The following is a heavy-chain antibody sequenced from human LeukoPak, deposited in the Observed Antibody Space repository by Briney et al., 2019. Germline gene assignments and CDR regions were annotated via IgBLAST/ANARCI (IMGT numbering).Heavy chain of an antibody. CDR1: GGSISSYY. D-gene: IGHD5-24*01. CDR3: AREIGDGAFDI. CDR2: IYYSGST. V-gene: IGHV4-59*01. J-gene: IGHJ3*02. Sequence: SENLSLTCTVSGGSISSYYWSWIRQPPGKGLEWIGYIYYSGSTNYNPSLKSRVTISVDTSKNQFSLKLSSVTAADTAVYYCAREIGDGAFDIWGQGTMVTVSS.